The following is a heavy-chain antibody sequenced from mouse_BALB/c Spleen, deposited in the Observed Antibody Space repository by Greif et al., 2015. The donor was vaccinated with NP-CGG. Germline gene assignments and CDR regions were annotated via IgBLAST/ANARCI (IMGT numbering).Heavy chain of an antibody. V-gene: IGHV14-1*02. CDR2: IDPENGNT. CDR3: AYGNYFGY. Sequence: VQLKQPGAELVRPGALVKLSCKASGFNIKDYYMHWVKQRPEQGLEWIGWIDPENGNTIYDPKFQGKASITADTSSNTAYLQLGSLTSEDTAVYYCAYGNYFGYWGQGTTLTVSS. CDR1: GFNIKDYY. J-gene: IGHJ2*01. D-gene: IGHD2-1*01.